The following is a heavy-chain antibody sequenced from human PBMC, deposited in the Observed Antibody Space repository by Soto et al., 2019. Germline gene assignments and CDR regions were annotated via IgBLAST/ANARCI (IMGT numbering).Heavy chain of an antibody. Sequence: GGSLRLSCAASGFPFTSYSMSWVRPAPGKGLEWVSAVSGSGGTTYYADSVKGRFTISRDNSRNTLYLQMSSLRADDTAVYYCAKDRRYYDSLSSYYFDCWGQGTLVTVSS. D-gene: IGHD3-22*01. CDR3: AKDRRYYDSLSSYYFDC. J-gene: IGHJ4*02. V-gene: IGHV3-23*01. CDR1: GFPFTSYS. CDR2: VSGSGGTT.